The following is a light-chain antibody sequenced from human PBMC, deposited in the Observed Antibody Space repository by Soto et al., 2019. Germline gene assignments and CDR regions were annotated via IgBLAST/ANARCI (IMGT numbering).Light chain of an antibody. CDR1: QSINAY. CDR3: QQYFSRLWT. J-gene: IGKJ1*01. Sequence: DIQMTQSPSTLSASVGDRVTITCRASQSINAYLAWYQQKPGRAPKLLIYDASRLESGVPSIFSGSGSGTEFTLTISSLQPDDFATYFCQQYFSRLWTFGQGTRLELK. CDR2: DAS. V-gene: IGKV1-5*01.